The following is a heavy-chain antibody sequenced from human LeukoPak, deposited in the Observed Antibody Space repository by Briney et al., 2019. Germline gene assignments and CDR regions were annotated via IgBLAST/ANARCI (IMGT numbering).Heavy chain of an antibody. J-gene: IGHJ5*02. CDR2: ISYDGSNK. Sequence: GGSLRLSCVGSGFSFSTYNMNWVRQAPGKGLEWVAVISYDGSNKYYADSVKGRFTISRDNSKNTLYLQMNSLRAEDTAVYYCARGPLRYCSGGSCYSLDPWGQGTLVTVSS. D-gene: IGHD2-15*01. CDR3: ARGPLRYCSGGSCYSLDP. CDR1: GFSFSTYN. V-gene: IGHV3-30-3*01.